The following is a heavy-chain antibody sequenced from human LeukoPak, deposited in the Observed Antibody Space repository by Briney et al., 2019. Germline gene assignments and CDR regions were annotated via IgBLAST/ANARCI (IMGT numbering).Heavy chain of an antibody. CDR3: AREEGIAAAGALEY. V-gene: IGHV4-59*01. D-gene: IGHD6-13*01. CDR1: IDSITNYY. Sequence: SETLSLTCSVPIDSITNYYWSWIRQPPGKGLEWIGFIYHSGNTNKNPSLTTRVTMSVNTSKTQITLRLSSVTAADTAVYYCAREEGIAAAGALEYWGQGILVTVSS. J-gene: IGHJ4*02. CDR2: IYHSGNT.